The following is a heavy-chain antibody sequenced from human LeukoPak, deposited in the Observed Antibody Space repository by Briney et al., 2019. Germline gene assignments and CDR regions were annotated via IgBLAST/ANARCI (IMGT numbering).Heavy chain of an antibody. Sequence: GGSLRLSCSASGFTFSAYAMYWVRQAPGKGLEYVSGISSNGGSSFYADSVKGRFTISRDNSKNTLYLQMNSLRAEDTAVYYCATTGDIAAAGILSYYYYGMDVWGQGTTVTVSS. CDR1: GFTFSAYA. CDR3: ATTGDIAAAGILSYYYYGMDV. J-gene: IGHJ6*02. D-gene: IGHD6-13*01. CDR2: ISSNGGSS. V-gene: IGHV3-64*04.